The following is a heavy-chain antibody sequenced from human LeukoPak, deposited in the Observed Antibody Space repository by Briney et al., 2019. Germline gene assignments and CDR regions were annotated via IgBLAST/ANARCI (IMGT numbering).Heavy chain of an antibody. D-gene: IGHD1-1*01. Sequence: PSETLSLTCAVYGGSFSGYYWSWIRQPPGKGLEWIGEINRSGSTNYNPSLKSRVTISVDTSKNQFSLKLSSVTAADTAVYYCVAGTYFDYWGQGTLVTVSS. J-gene: IGHJ4*02. CDR2: INRSGST. CDR1: GGSFSGYY. CDR3: VAGTYFDY. V-gene: IGHV4-34*01.